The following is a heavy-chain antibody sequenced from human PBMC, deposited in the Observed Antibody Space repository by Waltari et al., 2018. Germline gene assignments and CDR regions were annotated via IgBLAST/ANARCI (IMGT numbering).Heavy chain of an antibody. CDR1: GFTFSSYS. CDR3: AGDREWELLRYYYYYMDV. J-gene: IGHJ6*03. CDR2: ISSSSSTV. Sequence: EVQLVESGGGLVQPGGSLRLSCAASGFTFSSYSMNWVRQAPGKGLEWGSYISSSSSTVYEADFVKGRFTISRDKAKNSQYLQMNSLRAEDTAVDYCAGDREWELLRYYYYYMDVWGKGTTVTVSS. D-gene: IGHD1-26*01. V-gene: IGHV3-48*01.